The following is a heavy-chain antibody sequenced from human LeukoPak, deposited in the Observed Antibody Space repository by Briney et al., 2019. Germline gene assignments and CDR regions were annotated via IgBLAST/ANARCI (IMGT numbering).Heavy chain of an antibody. CDR2: ISGNGDST. Sequence: GGSLRLSCVASGFTFNSYAMSWVRQAPGKGLEWVSAISGNGDSTYYADPVKGRFTISRDNSKNTLYLQMNSLRAEDTAVYYCAKPQMRSLGSDAFDIWGQGTMVTVSS. CDR3: AKPQMRSLGSDAFDI. D-gene: IGHD2-15*01. J-gene: IGHJ3*02. V-gene: IGHV3-23*01. CDR1: GFTFNSYA.